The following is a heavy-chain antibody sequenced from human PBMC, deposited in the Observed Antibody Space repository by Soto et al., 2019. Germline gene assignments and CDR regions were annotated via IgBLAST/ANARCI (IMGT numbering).Heavy chain of an antibody. J-gene: IGHJ5*02. V-gene: IGHV2-5*02. D-gene: IGHD3-22*01. CDR3: ARRSYYYDSSGYPENCFDP. Sequence: GSVPTLVNPTQTLTLTCTFSGFSLSTSGVGVGWIRQPPGKALEWLALIYWDDDKRYSPSLKSRLTITKDTSKNQVVLTMTNMDPVDTATYYCARRSYYYDSSGYPENCFDPWGQGTLVTVSS. CDR1: GFSLSTSGVG. CDR2: IYWDDDK.